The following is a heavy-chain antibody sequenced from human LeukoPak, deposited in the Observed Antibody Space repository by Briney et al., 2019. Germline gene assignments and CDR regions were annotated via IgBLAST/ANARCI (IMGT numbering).Heavy chain of an antibody. V-gene: IGHV4-39*01. CDR1: AGSLNSNFYY. Sequence: KPSETLSLTCTVSAGSLNSNFYYWGWIRQPPEKELEWFVSPRYRGNTFYNPSLKSRITISVDTSKNQFSLKLSSVTAADTAVYYCARGSSFRGYSYGPPGGMDVWGQGTTVTVSS. D-gene: IGHD5-18*01. CDR3: ARGSSFRGYSYGPPGGMDV. CDR2: PRYRGNT. J-gene: IGHJ6*02.